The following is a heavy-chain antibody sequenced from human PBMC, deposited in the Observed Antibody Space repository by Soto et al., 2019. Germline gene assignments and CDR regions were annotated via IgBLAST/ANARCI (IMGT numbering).Heavy chain of an antibody. D-gene: IGHD3-22*01. CDR3: ARRAWDSYYAIDV. CDR1: GFTYTDFA. CDR2: ISYDGSDK. V-gene: IGHV3-30*09. Sequence: VQLVESGGGEVQPGRSLRLSCAASGFTYTDFALHWVRQAPGKGLEWVAIISYDGSDKYYADSVKGRFAISRDNPKNTLYLEMTSLRPEDTAVYFCARRAWDSYYAIDVWGQGTTVTVFS. J-gene: IGHJ6*02.